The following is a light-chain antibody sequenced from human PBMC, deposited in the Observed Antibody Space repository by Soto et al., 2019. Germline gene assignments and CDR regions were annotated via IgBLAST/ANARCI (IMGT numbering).Light chain of an antibody. CDR2: DAS. Sequence: DIQMTQSPSTLSASVGDRVTITCRAGQSISSWLAWYQQKPGKAPKLLIYDASSLESGVPSRFSGSGSGTEFTLTISSLQPDDFATYYCQQYNSYSPGWTFGQGTKVEIK. V-gene: IGKV1-5*01. CDR1: QSISSW. J-gene: IGKJ1*01. CDR3: QQYNSYSPGWT.